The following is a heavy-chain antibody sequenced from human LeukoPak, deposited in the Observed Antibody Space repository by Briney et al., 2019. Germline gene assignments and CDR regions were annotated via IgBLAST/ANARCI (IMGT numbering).Heavy chain of an antibody. CDR1: GYSFVGYG. Sequence: ASVKVSCKASGYSFVGYGITWVRQAPGQGLEWMGWFNPENGNTNYAQKVQGRVTMTADTSTSTSYMELRSLRSDDTAVYYCARDDSIAAGGTWFDYWGQGTLVTVSS. CDR3: ARDDSIAAGGTWFDY. CDR2: FNPENGNT. D-gene: IGHD6-13*01. J-gene: IGHJ4*02. V-gene: IGHV1-18*01.